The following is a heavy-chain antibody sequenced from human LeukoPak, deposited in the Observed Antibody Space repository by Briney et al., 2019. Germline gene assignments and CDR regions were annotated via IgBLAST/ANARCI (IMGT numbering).Heavy chain of an antibody. D-gene: IGHD3-16*01. V-gene: IGHV4-39*01. CDR2: IYYSGST. CDR1: GCSISSISNH. J-gene: IGHJ6*02. CDR3: LQGGGASYYGMDV. Sequence: SETLSLTCTVSGCSISSISNHWGRNRQPPGKGREWILSIYYSGSTYYNQSLNRRVTISVDTSNKQFSLKRSPWTAAEDADYYCLQGGGASYYGMDVWGQGTTVTVSS.